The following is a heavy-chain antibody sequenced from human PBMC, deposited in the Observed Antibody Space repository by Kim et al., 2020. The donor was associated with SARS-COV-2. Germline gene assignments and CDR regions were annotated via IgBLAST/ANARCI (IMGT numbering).Heavy chain of an antibody. CDR2: IGGSGAPT. J-gene: IGHJ1*01. CDR3: AQWWYSSFHH. CDR1: GFTFGTYA. D-gene: IGHD6-19*01. V-gene: IGHV3-23*01. Sequence: GGSLRLSCAASGFTFGTYAISWVRQAPGKGLEWVSTIGGSGAPTYYADSVKGRFTISRDNSKNTLYLEMNSLRAEDTALYYCAQWWYSSFHHWGQGTLVTVSS.